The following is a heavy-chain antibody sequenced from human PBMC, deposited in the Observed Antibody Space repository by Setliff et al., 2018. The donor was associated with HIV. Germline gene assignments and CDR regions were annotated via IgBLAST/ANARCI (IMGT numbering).Heavy chain of an antibody. J-gene: IGHJ3*02. V-gene: IGHV3-9*01. CDR3: AKDKGGGYDAFDI. CDR2: ISWNSGSI. D-gene: IGHD6-25*01. CDR1: GFTFSNYA. Sequence: GGSLRLSCAASGFTFSNYALHWVRQAPGKGLEWVSGISWNSGSIGYADSVKGRFTISRDNAKNSLYLQMNSLRAEDTALYYCAKDKGGGYDAFDIWGQGTMVTVSS.